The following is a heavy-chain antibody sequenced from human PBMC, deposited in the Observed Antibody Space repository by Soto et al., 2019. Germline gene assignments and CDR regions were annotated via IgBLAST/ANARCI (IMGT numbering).Heavy chain of an antibody. V-gene: IGHV3-30-3*01. Sequence: GGSLRLSCAASGFTFSSYAMHWVRQAPGKGLEWVAVISYDGSNKYYADSVKGRFTISRDNSKNTLYLQMNSLRAEDTAVYYCARDEYYDFWSGPNYYYGMDVWGQGTTVTVSS. CDR3: ARDEYYDFWSGPNYYYGMDV. D-gene: IGHD3-3*01. J-gene: IGHJ6*01. CDR2: ISYDGSNK. CDR1: GFTFSSYA.